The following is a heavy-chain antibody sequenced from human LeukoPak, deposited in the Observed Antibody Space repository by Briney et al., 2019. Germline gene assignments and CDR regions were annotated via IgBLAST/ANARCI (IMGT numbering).Heavy chain of an antibody. J-gene: IGHJ4*02. V-gene: IGHV3-73*01. Sequence: PGGSLRLSCAASGFTFSGSAMHWVRQASGKGLEWVGRIRSKANSYATAYAASVKGRFTISRDDSKNTAYLQLNSLKTEDTAVYYCTRRYYGSGSPDYWGQGTLVTVSS. CDR3: TRRYYGSGSPDY. D-gene: IGHD3-10*01. CDR1: GFTFSGSA. CDR2: IRSKANSYAT.